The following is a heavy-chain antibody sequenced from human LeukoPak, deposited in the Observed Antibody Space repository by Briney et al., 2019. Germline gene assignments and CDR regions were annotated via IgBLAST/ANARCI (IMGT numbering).Heavy chain of an antibody. D-gene: IGHD6-19*01. CDR2: ISWNSGSI. V-gene: IGHV3-9*01. J-gene: IGHJ4*02. CDR1: GFTFDDYA. CDR3: AKDSSSGWYLDY. Sequence: HAGGSLRLSCAASGFTFDDYAMHWVRQAPGKGLEWVSGISWNSGSIGYADSVKGRFTISRDNAKNSLYLQMNSLRAEDTALYYCAKDSSSGWYLDYWGQGTLVTVSS.